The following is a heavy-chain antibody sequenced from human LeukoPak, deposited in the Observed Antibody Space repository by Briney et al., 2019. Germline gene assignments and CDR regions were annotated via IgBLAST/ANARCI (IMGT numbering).Heavy chain of an antibody. J-gene: IGHJ4*02. D-gene: IGHD6-6*01. CDR2: ISGSGGST. Sequence: GGSLRLSCSASGFTFSTYAMNWVRQAPGKGLEWVSAISGSGGSTYYADSVKGRFTISRDNSKNTLYLQMNSLRAEDTAVYYCAKRPTYSSSTGYWGQGTLVTVSS. CDR1: GFTFSTYA. V-gene: IGHV3-23*01. CDR3: AKRPTYSSSTGY.